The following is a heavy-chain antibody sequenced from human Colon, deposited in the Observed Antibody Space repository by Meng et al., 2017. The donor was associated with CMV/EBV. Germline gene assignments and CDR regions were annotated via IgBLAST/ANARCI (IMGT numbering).Heavy chain of an antibody. V-gene: IGHV3-30*04. Sequence: GESLKISCTATGFSLRASAMFWVRQPPGKGLEWVAVISYDGSNKYYPDSVKGRFTVSRDNPDNTIYLQLDSPRPEDTALYYCARSKSEVLTDWGQGTLVTVSS. J-gene: IGHJ4*02. CDR2: ISYDGSNK. CDR1: GFSLRASA. CDR3: ARSKSEVLTD. D-gene: IGHD3-22*01.